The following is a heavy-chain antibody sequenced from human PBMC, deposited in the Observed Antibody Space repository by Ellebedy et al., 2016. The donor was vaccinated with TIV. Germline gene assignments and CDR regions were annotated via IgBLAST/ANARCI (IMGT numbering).Heavy chain of an antibody. J-gene: IGHJ5*02. CDR2: INPYNGNT. D-gene: IGHD3-16*02. CDR1: GYTFTSSG. Sequence: AASVKVSCKASGYTFTSSGISWVRHAPGQGLEWMGWINPYNGNTNYVQKLQDRVTMTTDTSTSTAYMELRSLRSDDAAVYYCARDGPWGYHWFDPWGQGTLVTVSS. V-gene: IGHV1-18*01. CDR3: ARDGPWGYHWFDP.